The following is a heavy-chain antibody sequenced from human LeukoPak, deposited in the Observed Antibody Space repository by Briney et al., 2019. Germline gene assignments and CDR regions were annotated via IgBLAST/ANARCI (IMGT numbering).Heavy chain of an antibody. J-gene: IGHJ5*02. V-gene: IGHV4-61*02. Sequence: SETLSLTCTVSGGSISSGSYYWSWIRQPAGKGLEWIGRIYTSGSTNYNPSLKSRVTIDTSKNQFSLKLSSVTAADTAVYYCARDFGSSWYPKTPYQNWFDPWGQGTLVTVSS. CDR3: ARDFGSSWYPKTPYQNWFDP. CDR1: GGSISSGSYY. D-gene: IGHD6-13*01. CDR2: IYTSGST.